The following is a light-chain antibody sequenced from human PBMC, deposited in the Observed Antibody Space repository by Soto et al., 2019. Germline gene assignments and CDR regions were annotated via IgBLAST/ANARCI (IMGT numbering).Light chain of an antibody. Sequence: DIQMTQSPSTLSASVGDRVTITCRASQTISTYLNWYQQKPGRAPKLLIYDASGLESGVPSRFSGSGSGTEFTFTISSLQPDDIATYYCQHYDSYSDAFGGGTKVDI. CDR3: QHYDSYSDA. CDR1: QTISTY. V-gene: IGKV1-5*01. CDR2: DAS. J-gene: IGKJ4*01.